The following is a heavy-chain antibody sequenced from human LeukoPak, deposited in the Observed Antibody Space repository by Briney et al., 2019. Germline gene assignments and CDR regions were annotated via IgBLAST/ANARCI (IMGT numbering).Heavy chain of an antibody. J-gene: IGHJ5*02. CDR3: ARLQVYCGGDCYPRWFDP. D-gene: IGHD2-21*02. V-gene: IGHV4-59*08. CDR2: IYYSGIT. Sequence: SETLSLTCTVSGDSVSSYYWGWIRQPPGKGMEWIAYIYYSGITSYNPSLKRRVTISLDTPKNQISLKLSSVTAADTAVYYCARLQVYCGGDCYPRWFDPWGQGTLVTVSS. CDR1: GDSVSSYY.